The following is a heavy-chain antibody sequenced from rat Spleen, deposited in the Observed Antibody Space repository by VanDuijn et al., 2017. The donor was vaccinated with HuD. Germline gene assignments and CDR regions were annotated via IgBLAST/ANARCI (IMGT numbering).Heavy chain of an antibody. V-gene: IGHV5-29*01. CDR3: ARPNYPGFNYFDY. J-gene: IGHJ2*01. CDR2: ISYDGSRT. D-gene: IGHD1-4*01. Sequence: EVQLVESDGGLVQPGRSLKLSCVASGFTFSDYYMAWVRQAPTKGLEWVATISYDGSRTYYRDSVKGRFTISRDNAKTTLYLQMDSLRSEDTATYYCARPNYPGFNYFDYWGQGVMVTVSS. CDR1: GFTFSDYY.